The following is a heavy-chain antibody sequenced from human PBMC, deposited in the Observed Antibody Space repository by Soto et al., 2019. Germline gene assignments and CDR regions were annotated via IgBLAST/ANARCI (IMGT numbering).Heavy chain of an antibody. Sequence: GGSLRLSCAASGFTFSSYEMNWVRQAPGKGLEWVSYISSSGSTIYYADSVKGRFTISRDNAKNSLYQQMNSLRAEDTAVYYCAGGPEDHSSWLQNNWFDPWGQGTLVTAPQ. CDR1: GFTFSSYE. D-gene: IGHD6-13*01. CDR3: AGGPEDHSSWLQNNWFDP. J-gene: IGHJ5*02. CDR2: ISSSGSTI. V-gene: IGHV3-48*03.